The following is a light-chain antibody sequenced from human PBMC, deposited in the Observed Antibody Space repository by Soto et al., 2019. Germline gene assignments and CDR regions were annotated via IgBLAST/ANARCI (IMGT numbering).Light chain of an antibody. CDR2: RNN. CDR3: ATWDDSLSNYV. V-gene: IGLV1-47*01. J-gene: IGLJ1*01. CDR1: SSNIGSNY. Sequence: QSVLTQPPSASGTPGQRVTISGSGSSSNIGSNYVYWYQHLTVTAPKLLIYRNNQRPSGVPDRFSGSKSVTSASLAISGLRSEDESDYYCATWDDSLSNYVFGTGTQLTVL.